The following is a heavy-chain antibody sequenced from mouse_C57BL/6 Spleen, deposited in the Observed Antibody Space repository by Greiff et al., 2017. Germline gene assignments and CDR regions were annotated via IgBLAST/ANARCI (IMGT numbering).Heavy chain of an antibody. V-gene: IGHV1-55*01. CDR1: GYTFTSYW. Sequence: VQLQESGAELVKPGASVKMSCKASGYTFTSYWITWVQQRPGQGLEWIGDIYPGSGSTNYNEKFTSKATLTVDTSSSTAYLQLSSLTCEGSADYYCARGGYYGYEVGYFDVWGTGTTVTVSA. J-gene: IGHJ1*03. CDR3: ARGGYYGYEVGYFDV. CDR2: IYPGSGST. D-gene: IGHD2-2*01.